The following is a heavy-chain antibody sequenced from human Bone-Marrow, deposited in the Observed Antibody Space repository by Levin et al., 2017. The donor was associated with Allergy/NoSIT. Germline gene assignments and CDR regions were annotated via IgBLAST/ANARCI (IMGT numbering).Heavy chain of an antibody. Sequence: SETLSLTCGVYGGSFSGYYWSWIRQPPGKGLEWIGEINHSGSTNYNPSLKSRVTISVDTSKNQFSLKLSSVTAADTAVYYCARGGIRLRYFDWLLYSDAFDIWGQGTMVTVSS. CDR2: INHSGST. CDR3: ARGGIRLRYFDWLLYSDAFDI. V-gene: IGHV4-34*01. D-gene: IGHD3-9*01. J-gene: IGHJ3*02. CDR1: GGSFSGYY.